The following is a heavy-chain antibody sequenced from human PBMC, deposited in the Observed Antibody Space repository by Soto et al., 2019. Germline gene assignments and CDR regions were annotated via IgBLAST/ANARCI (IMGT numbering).Heavy chain of an antibody. J-gene: IGHJ4*02. V-gene: IGHV4-39*07. D-gene: IGHD5-12*01. CDR1: GGSISSTFYY. CDR3: ARGRDGYNRFAYFDY. CDR2: INHSGST. Sequence: PSETLSLTCTVSGGSISSTFYYWSWIRQPPGKGLEWIGEINHSGSTNYNPSLKGRVTISVDTSKNQFSLKLSSVTAADTAVYYCARGRDGYNRFAYFDYWGQGTLVTVSS.